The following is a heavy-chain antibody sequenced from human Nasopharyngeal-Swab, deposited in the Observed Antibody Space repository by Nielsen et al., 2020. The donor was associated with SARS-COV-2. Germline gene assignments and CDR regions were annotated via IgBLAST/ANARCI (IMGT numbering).Heavy chain of an antibody. Sequence: WIRQPPGKGLEWIGYIYYSGSTYYNPSLKRRVTISVDTSKNQFSLKLSSVTASDTAVYYCARGGYGSVSYHFDYWGQGTLVTVSS. CDR3: ARGGYGSVSYHFDY. D-gene: IGHD3-10*01. J-gene: IGHJ4*02. V-gene: IGHV4-31*02. CDR2: IYYSGST.